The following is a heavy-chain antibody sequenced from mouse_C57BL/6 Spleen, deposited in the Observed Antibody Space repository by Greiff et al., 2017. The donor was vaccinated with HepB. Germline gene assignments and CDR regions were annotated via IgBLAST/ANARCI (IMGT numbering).Heavy chain of an antibody. J-gene: IGHJ1*03. V-gene: IGHV1-59*01. CDR2: IDPSDSYT. Sequence: VQLQQPGAELVRPGTSVKLSCKASGYTFTSYWMHWVKQRPGQGLEWIGVIDPSDSYTNYNQKFKGKATLTVDTSSSTAYMQLSSLTSVDSAVYYCARVPLITTVVATDWYFDVWGTGTTVTVSS. CDR1: GYTFTSYW. CDR3: ARVPLITTVVATDWYFDV. D-gene: IGHD1-1*01.